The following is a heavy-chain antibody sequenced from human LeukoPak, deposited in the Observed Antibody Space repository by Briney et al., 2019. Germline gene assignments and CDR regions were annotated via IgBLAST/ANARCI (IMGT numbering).Heavy chain of an antibody. CDR3: ARETLDSGDYYYYYIDV. J-gene: IGHJ6*03. Sequence: SETLSLTCAVSRGSISTGGYSWSWIRQAPGKTLEWIGYIYYTGSTSYNPSLKSRVTISVDTSKNQFSLKLSSVTAADTAVYYCARETLDSGDYYYYYIDVWGKGTTVTVSS. CDR1: RGSISTGGYS. D-gene: IGHD4-17*01. CDR2: IYYTGST. V-gene: IGHV4-30-4*07.